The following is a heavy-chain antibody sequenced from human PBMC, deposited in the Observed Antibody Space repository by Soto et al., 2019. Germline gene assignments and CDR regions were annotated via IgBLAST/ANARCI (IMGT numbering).Heavy chain of an antibody. CDR2: IYYDGIT. CDR3: ARSDGHYYFDN. CDR1: GGSISSRSYY. J-gene: IGHJ4*02. Sequence: PSETLSLTCTVSGGSISSRSYYWGWIRQPPGKGLEWIASIYYDGITYYNPSLKSRVTMSVDTSKNQFSLKLGSVTAADTALYYCARSDGHYYFDNWGQGTLVTVSS. V-gene: IGHV4-39*01.